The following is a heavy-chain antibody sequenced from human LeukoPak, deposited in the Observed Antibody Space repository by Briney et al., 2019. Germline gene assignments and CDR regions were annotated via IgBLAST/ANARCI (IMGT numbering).Heavy chain of an antibody. J-gene: IGHJ5*02. Sequence: SETPSLTCTVSGASVTDYYWSWIRQSPGKGLEWISYIHHSGNSDYNPSLRSRVTTSLDTSKNQFSLNLISVTAADTAVYYCTRGHWGLQSWSQGTLVTVSS. CDR3: TRGHWGLQS. D-gene: IGHD7-27*01. CDR1: GASVTDYY. V-gene: IGHV4-59*02. CDR2: IHHSGNS.